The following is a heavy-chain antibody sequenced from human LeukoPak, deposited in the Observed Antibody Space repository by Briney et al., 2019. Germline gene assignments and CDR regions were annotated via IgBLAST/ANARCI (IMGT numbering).Heavy chain of an antibody. CDR3: ARLRSNSFPDY. V-gene: IGHV4-59*01. D-gene: IGHD6-13*01. Sequence: PSETLSLTCTVSGGSISGYYWTWIRQPPGKGLEWIGYIYYSGNTNYNPSLKSRVTISVDTSKNQFSLQLTFVTAAATAIYYCARLRSNSFPDYWGQGTLVTVSS. J-gene: IGHJ4*02. CDR2: IYYSGNT. CDR1: GGSISGYY.